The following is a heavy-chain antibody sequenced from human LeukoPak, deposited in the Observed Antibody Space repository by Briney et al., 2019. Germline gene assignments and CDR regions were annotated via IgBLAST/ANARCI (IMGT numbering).Heavy chain of an antibody. CDR1: GGSFSGYY. V-gene: IGHV4-34*01. Sequence: KPSETLSLTCAVYGGSFSGYYWSWIRQPPGKGLEWIGEINHSGSTNYNPSLKSRVTISVDTSKNQFSLKLSSVTAADTAVYYCARGRAFTYYYGSGSYYNQPSFDYWGQGTLVTVSS. J-gene: IGHJ4*02. CDR3: ARGRAFTYYYGSGSYYNQPSFDY. D-gene: IGHD3-10*01. CDR2: INHSGST.